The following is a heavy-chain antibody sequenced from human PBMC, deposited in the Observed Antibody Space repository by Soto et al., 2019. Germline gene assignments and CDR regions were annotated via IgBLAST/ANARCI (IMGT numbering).Heavy chain of an antibody. CDR1: GGSINSPNW. V-gene: IGHV4-4*02. Sequence: QVQLQESGPGLVKPSGTLSLTCAVSGGSINSPNWWNWVRQPPGKGLEWIGEIHHSGSSNYNPSLKSRLTLSVDKSKNELSLKLYSVTAADTAVYYCGRAYSSGSPIDSWGQGTLVTVSS. D-gene: IGHD6-19*01. CDR3: GRAYSSGSPIDS. CDR2: IHHSGSS. J-gene: IGHJ4*02.